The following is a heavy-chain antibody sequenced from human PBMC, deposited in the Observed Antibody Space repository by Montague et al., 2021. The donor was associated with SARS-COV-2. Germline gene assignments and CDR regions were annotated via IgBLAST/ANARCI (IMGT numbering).Heavy chain of an antibody. CDR2: IYYSGST. V-gene: IGHV4-59*01. J-gene: IGHJ6*02. CDR3: ARLLRSCTNGVCRTYYYYALDV. Sequence: SETPSLTCTVSGGSISGFYWSWIRQPPGKGLEWIGYIYYSGSTKYNPSLESRVAVSVDRSKNQVSLKLTSVTAADTAVYYCARLLRSCTNGVCRTYYYYALDVLGQGTTVTVSS. D-gene: IGHD2-8*01. CDR1: GGSISGFY.